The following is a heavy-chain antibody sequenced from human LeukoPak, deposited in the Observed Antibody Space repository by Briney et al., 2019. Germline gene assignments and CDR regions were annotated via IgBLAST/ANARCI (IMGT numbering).Heavy chain of an antibody. V-gene: IGHV3-30-3*01. CDR3: ARGEFWGRLDY. CDR1: GFTFSSYA. J-gene: IGHJ4*02. Sequence: AGGSLRLSCAASGFTFSSYAMHWVRQAPGKGLEWVAVISYDGSNKYYADSVKGRFTISRDNSKNTLYLQMNSLRAEDTAVYYCARGEFWGRLDYWGQGTLVTVSS. D-gene: IGHD7-27*01. CDR2: ISYDGSNK.